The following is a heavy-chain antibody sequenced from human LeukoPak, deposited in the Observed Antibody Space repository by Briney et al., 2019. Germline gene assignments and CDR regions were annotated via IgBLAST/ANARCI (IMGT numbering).Heavy chain of an antibody. Sequence: PSETLSLTCTVSGGSISTSSYYWSWIRQPPGKGLEWIGYIYYTGSSIYNPSLKSRVTISVDTPKNQFSLKLSSVTAADTAVYYCAREPDTAMALGWFDPWGQGTLVTVSS. CDR2: IYYTGSS. CDR3: AREPDTAMALGWFDP. D-gene: IGHD5-18*01. V-gene: IGHV4-61*01. J-gene: IGHJ5*02. CDR1: GGSISTSSYY.